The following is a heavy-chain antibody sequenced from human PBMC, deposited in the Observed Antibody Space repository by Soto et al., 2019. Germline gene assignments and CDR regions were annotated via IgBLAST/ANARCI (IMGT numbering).Heavy chain of an antibody. V-gene: IGHV3-74*01. CDR2: IISGGSRV. Sequence: EVQLVESGGGLVQPGGSLRLSCAASGFTFSSDWMNWVRQSPGKGLEWVSRIISGGSRVSYADSVKGRFTITRDNAKNTLYLEMHSLTADVTAVYYCARERTSKGGMVILGQGTTVTVSS. J-gene: IGHJ6*02. CDR3: ARERTSKGGMVI. CDR1: GFTFSSDW.